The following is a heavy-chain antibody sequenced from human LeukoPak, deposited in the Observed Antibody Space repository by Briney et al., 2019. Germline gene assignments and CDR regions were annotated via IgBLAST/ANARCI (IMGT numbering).Heavy chain of an antibody. CDR3: ARDYDVLTAYPPTQLFDP. CDR2: IIPIFGTA. CDR1: GGTFSSYA. J-gene: IGHJ5*02. Sequence: SVKVSCKASGGTFSSYAISWVRQAPGQGLEWMGGIIPIFGTANYAQKFQGRVTVTADESTSTAYMELSSLRSEDTAVYYCARDYDVLTAYPPTQLFDPWGQGTLVTVSS. D-gene: IGHD3-9*01. V-gene: IGHV1-69*01.